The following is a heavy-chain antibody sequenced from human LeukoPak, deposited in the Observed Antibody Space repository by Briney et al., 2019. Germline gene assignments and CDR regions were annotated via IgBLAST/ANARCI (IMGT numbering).Heavy chain of an antibody. D-gene: IGHD6-19*01. Sequence: PGRSLRLSCAASGFTFDDYAIHWVRQAPGKGLEWVSGISWNSGSIGYADSVKGRFTISRDNAKNSLYLQMNSLRAEDMALYYCAKDSASGQLAGTAFDIWGQGTMVTVSS. CDR1: GFTFDDYA. CDR2: ISWNSGSI. V-gene: IGHV3-9*03. J-gene: IGHJ3*02. CDR3: AKDSASGQLAGTAFDI.